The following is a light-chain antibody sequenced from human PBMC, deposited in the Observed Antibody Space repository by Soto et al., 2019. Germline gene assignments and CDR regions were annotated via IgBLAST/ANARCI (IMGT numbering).Light chain of an antibody. J-gene: IGLJ1*01. CDR1: SSDFGGYNY. Sequence: QSALTQPPPVSGAPGESVTISCTGNSSDFGGYNYVSWYQQHPGKAPKLMIYDVSKRPSGVPDRFSGSKSGNTASLTISGLQAEDEADYYCCSYAGSYTPLYVFGTGTKVTVL. CDR3: CSYAGSYTPLYV. CDR2: DVS. V-gene: IGLV2-11*01.